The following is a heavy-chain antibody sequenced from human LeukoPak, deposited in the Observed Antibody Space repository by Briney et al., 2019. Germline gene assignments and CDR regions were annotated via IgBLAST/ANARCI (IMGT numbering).Heavy chain of an antibody. CDR3: ARVGGGSSSWYEFDY. D-gene: IGHD6-13*01. CDR2: IYHTGTT. V-gene: IGHV4-4*02. Sequence: PSGTLSLTCAVSGGSISSSNWWTWVRQPPGKGLEWIGEIYHTGTTNYNPPLKSRVTIPVDKFKNQFSLKMTSVTAADTAVYYCARVGGGSSSWYEFDYWGQGTLVTVSS. CDR1: GGSISSSNW. J-gene: IGHJ4*02.